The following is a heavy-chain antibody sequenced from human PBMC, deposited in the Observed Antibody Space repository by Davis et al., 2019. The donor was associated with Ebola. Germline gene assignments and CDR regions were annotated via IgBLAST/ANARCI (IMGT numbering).Heavy chain of an antibody. V-gene: IGHV3-20*04. Sequence: GESLKISCAASGFTFNTYSMNWVRQVPGKGLEWVSGITWNGGSTGYADSVKGRFTISRDNAKNSLYLQMNSLRAEDTAVYYCAREIAVVMFDYWGQGTLVTVSS. CDR1: GFTFNTYS. CDR3: AREIAVVMFDY. J-gene: IGHJ4*02. D-gene: IGHD3-22*01. CDR2: ITWNGGST.